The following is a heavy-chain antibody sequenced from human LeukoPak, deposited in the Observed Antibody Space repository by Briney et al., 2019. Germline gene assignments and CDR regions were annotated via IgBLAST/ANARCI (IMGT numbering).Heavy chain of an antibody. Sequence: SETLSLTCTVSGGSISSYYWSWIRQPPGKGLEWIGYIYYSGSTNYHPSLKSRVTISVDTSKNQFSLKLSSVTAADTAVYHCASDRGDYCSGGSCYGVTFDIWGQGTMVTVSS. J-gene: IGHJ3*02. CDR1: GGSISSYY. D-gene: IGHD2-15*01. CDR2: IYYSGST. CDR3: ASDRGDYCSGGSCYGVTFDI. V-gene: IGHV4-59*01.